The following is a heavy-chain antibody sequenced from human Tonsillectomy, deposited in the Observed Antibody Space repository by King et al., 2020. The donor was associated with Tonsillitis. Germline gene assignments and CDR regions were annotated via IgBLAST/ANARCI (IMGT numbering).Heavy chain of an antibody. V-gene: IGHV3-9*01. J-gene: IGHJ6*02. D-gene: IGHD6-13*01. CDR3: AKSRGAAALSGSNYAMDV. CDR1: GFTFDDYA. Sequence: EVQLVESGGDLVQPGRSLRLSCAASGFTFDDYAMHWVRQPPGKGLEWVSSINWNGESVDYVDSVRGRFTISRDNVKLSLFLHMESLRPDDTAFYYCAKSRGAAALSGSNYAMDVWGQGTAVTVSS. CDR2: INWNGESV.